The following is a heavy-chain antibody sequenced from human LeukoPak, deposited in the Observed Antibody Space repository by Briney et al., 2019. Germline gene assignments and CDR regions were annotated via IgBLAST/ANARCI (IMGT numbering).Heavy chain of an antibody. CDR1: GFIFSSYS. CDR2: IRSSSSTI. D-gene: IGHD6-19*01. Sequence: PGGSLRLSCAASGFIFSSYSMNWVRQAPGKGLELVSYIRSSSSTIYYADSVKGRFTISRENSKNTLYLQMNSLRAEDTAMYYCARGGKRAVAGTRSPQYFQHWGQGTLVTVSS. CDR3: ARGGKRAVAGTRSPQYFQH. V-gene: IGHV3-48*01. J-gene: IGHJ1*01.